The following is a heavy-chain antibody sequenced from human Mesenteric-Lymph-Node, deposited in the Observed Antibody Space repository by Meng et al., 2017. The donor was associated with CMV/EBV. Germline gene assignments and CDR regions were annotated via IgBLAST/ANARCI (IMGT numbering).Heavy chain of an antibody. V-gene: IGHV4-61*01. D-gene: IGHD5-12*01. CDR3: ARGGYDFREYFDY. CDR2: IYYSGST. CDR1: DGSVSSGSYY. J-gene: IGHJ4*02. Sequence: SETLSLTCTVSDGSVSSGSYYWSWIRQPPGKGLEWIGYIYYSGSTNYNPSLKSRVTISVDTSKNQFSLKLSSVTAADTAVYYCARGGYDFREYFDYWGQGTLVTVSS.